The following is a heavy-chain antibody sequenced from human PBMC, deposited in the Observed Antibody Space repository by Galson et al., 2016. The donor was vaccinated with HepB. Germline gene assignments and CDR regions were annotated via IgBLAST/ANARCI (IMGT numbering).Heavy chain of an antibody. CDR3: AREDFASYGDYGTDY. CDR2: IYYTGTT. V-gene: IGHV4-59*01. D-gene: IGHD4-17*01. CDR1: GASISNYY. Sequence: ETLSLTCTVSGASISNYYWSWIRQSPGKGLEWIGYIYYTGTTKYNPSLKSRVTISVDTSNNKFTLKVRSVTAADTAVYYCAREDFASYGDYGTDYWGQGTVVTVSS. J-gene: IGHJ4*02.